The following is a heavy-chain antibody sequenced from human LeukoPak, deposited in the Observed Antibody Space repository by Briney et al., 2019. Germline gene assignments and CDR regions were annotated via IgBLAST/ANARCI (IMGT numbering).Heavy chain of an antibody. CDR2: IWYDGSNK. CDR3: AGYYGGKFDY. D-gene: IGHD2-21*01. J-gene: IGHJ4*02. CDR1: GFTFSSYA. Sequence: GGSLRLSCAASGFTFSSYAMHWVRQAPGKGLEWVAVIWYDGSNKYYADSVKGRFTISRDNSKNTLYLQMNSLSAEDTAVYYCAGYYGGKFDYWGQGTLVTVSS. V-gene: IGHV3-33*01.